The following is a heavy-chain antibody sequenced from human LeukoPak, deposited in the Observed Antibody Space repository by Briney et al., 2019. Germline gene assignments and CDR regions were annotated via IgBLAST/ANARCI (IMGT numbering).Heavy chain of an antibody. CDR2: ISSSGSTI. D-gene: IGHD3-22*01. CDR1: GFTFSDYY. Sequence: GGSLRLSCAASGFTFSDYYMSWIRQAPGKGPEWVSYISSSGSTIYYADSVKGRFTISRDNAKNSLYLQMNSLRAEDTAVYYCARVPTGHYDSSGYYYETLPNWFDPWGQGTLVTVSS. V-gene: IGHV3-11*01. CDR3: ARVPTGHYDSSGYYYETLPNWFDP. J-gene: IGHJ5*02.